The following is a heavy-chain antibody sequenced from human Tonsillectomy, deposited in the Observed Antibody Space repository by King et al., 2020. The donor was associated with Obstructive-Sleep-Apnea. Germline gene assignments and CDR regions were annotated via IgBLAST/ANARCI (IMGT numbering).Heavy chain of an antibody. CDR2: INSDGSST. CDR1: GFTFSSYW. J-gene: IGHJ5*02. Sequence: VQLVESGGGLVQPGGSLRLSCAASGFTFSSYWMHWVRQAPGKGLVWVSRINSDGSSTSYADSVKGRFIISRDNAKNTLYLQMNSLRAEDTAVYYCARDPTSDSSGWSPYNWFDPWGQGTLVTVSS. CDR3: ARDPTSDSSGWSPYNWFDP. V-gene: IGHV3-74*01. D-gene: IGHD6-19*01.